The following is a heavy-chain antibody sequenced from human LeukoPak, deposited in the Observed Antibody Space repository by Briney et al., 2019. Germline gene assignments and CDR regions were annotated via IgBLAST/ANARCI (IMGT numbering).Heavy chain of an antibody. CDR3: AKVMLWFGDLSDY. D-gene: IGHD3-10*01. CDR1: GFTFSSYD. Sequence: GGSLRLSCAASGFTFSSYDMHWVRQAPGKGLEWVAFIRYDGSNKYYADSVKGRFTISRDNSKNTLYLQMNSLRAEDTAVYYCAKVMLWFGDLSDYWGQGTLVTVPS. V-gene: IGHV3-30*02. J-gene: IGHJ4*02. CDR2: IRYDGSNK.